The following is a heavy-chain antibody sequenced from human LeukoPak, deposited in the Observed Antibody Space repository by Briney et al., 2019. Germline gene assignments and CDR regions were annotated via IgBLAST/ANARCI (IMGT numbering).Heavy chain of an antibody. CDR2: MKGGGGDK. CDR1: GLHFNSYA. J-gene: IGHJ5*02. V-gene: IGHV3-23*01. Sequence: PGGPLRLSCGASGLHFNSYAMSWVPQAPGKGVEGVSSMKGGGGDKFYAGFVKGRFTLSRDDSRNTVYLQLNGLRVEDRAVYYCAGASWVTNADAVSWGQGTLVTVSS. D-gene: IGHD3-3*01. CDR3: AGASWVTNADAVS.